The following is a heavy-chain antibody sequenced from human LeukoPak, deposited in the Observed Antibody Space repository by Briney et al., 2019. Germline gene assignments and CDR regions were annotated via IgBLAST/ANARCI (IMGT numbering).Heavy chain of an antibody. Sequence: GGALRLSCAASGFPFSSYSMNWVRQAPGKGLEWVSYISASGSNIYYLDSVKGRFTVSRDNAMNSLFLQMDRPRAEDTAVYYCVRVKGTYFDFWGRGTLVTVSS. V-gene: IGHV3-48*01. CDR2: ISASGSNI. J-gene: IGHJ4*02. CDR1: GFPFSSYS. CDR3: VRVKGTYFDF. D-gene: IGHD1-1*01.